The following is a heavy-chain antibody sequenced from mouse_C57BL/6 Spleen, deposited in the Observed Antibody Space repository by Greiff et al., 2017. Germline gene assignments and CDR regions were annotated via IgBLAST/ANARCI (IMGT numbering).Heavy chain of an antibody. D-gene: IGHD1-1*01. V-gene: IGHV1-54*01. CDR1: GYAFTNYL. CDR2: INPGSGGT. J-gene: IGHJ1*03. Sequence: QVQLQQSGAELVRPGTSVKVSCKASGYAFTNYLIEWVKQRPGQGLEWIGVINPGSGGTNYNEKFKGKATLTVDKSSSTAYMQLRSLTSEDSAVFFCARGNYGSSYWYFDVWGTGTTVTVSS. CDR3: ARGNYGSSYWYFDV.